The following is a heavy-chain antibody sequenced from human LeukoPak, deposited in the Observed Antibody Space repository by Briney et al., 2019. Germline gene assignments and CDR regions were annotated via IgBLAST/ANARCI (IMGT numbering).Heavy chain of an antibody. CDR3: ARDLDTTVTMKGMDV. D-gene: IGHD4-17*01. V-gene: IGHV4-39*02. J-gene: IGHJ6*04. CDR2: IHYSGST. CDR1: GGSISSSAYH. Sequence: PSETLSLTCTVSGGSISSSAYHWGWIRQPPGKGLEWIGSIHYSGSTYYNPSLKSRVTISVRTSKNQFSLKLSSVTAADTAVYYCARDLDTTVTMKGMDVWGKGTTVTVSS.